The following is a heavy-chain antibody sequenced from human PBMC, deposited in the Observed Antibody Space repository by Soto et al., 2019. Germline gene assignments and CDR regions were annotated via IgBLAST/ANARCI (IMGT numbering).Heavy chain of an antibody. J-gene: IGHJ6*02. CDR3: ARLHWAGTPKADLDV. V-gene: IGHV5-51*01. Sequence: GESLKISCQASGYSFTIYWIAWVRQMPGKGLECMGIIYPRDSDSRYTPSFQGQVTILVDKSVSTAYLQWSSLKASDTAMYYCARLHWAGTPKADLDVWGQGTTVTVSS. CDR2: IYPRDSDS. CDR1: GYSFTIYW. D-gene: IGHD1-7*01.